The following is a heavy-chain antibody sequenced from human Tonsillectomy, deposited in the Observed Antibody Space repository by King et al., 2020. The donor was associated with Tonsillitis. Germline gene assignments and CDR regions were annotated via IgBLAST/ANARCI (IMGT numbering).Heavy chain of an antibody. D-gene: IGHD4-23*01. CDR3: AGGEAYGGNSPTDY. CDR1: GFTFSDYY. V-gene: IGHV3-11*01. Sequence: VQLVESGGGLVKPGGSLRPYCAASGFTFSDYYMSWIRQAPGKGLEWVSYITSSGSPIYSADSVKGRFTISRDHAKNSLFLQMNSLRAEDTAVYYCAGGEAYGGNSPTDYWGQGTLVTVSS. CDR2: ITSSGSPI. J-gene: IGHJ4*02.